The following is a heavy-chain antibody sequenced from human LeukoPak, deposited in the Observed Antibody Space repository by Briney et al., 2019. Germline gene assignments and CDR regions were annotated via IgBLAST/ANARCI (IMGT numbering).Heavy chain of an antibody. J-gene: IGHJ4*02. CDR2: IWYDGSNK. V-gene: IGHV3-33*01. CDR3: ARENDSSGYYYFDY. Sequence: PGRSLRLSCAASGFTFSSYGMHWVRQAPGKGLEWVAVIWYDGSNKYYADSVKGRFTISRDNSKNTLYLQMNCLRAEDTAVYYCARENDSSGYYYFDYWGQGTLVTVSS. D-gene: IGHD3-22*01. CDR1: GFTFSSYG.